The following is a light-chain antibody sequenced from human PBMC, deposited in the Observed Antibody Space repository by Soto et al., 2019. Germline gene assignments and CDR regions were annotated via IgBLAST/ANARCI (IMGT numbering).Light chain of an antibody. J-gene: IGKJ4*01. V-gene: IGKV1-5*01. CDR1: QSIGNW. Sequence: RVTITCRASQSIGNWLAWYQQKPGKAPTLLIYDVSRLESGVPSRFSGSGSGTEFTLTINSLQSAEFASYYCQQYDTDYSSGEGTTGDIK. CDR2: DVS. CDR3: QQYDTDYS.